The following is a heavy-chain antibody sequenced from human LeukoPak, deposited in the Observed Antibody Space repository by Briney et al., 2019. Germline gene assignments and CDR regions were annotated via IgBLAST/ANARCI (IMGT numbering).Heavy chain of an antibody. CDR1: GGSIGSYY. V-gene: IGHV4-59*01. Sequence: SETLSLTCTVSGGSIGSYYWSWIRQPPGKGLEWIGYIYYSGNTNYNPSLKSRVTISLDTSKNQFSLKLSSVTAADTAVYYCARMDPLGSSGWPNWFDSWGQGTLVTVSS. CDR2: IYYSGNT. J-gene: IGHJ5*01. D-gene: IGHD6-19*01. CDR3: ARMDPLGSSGWPNWFDS.